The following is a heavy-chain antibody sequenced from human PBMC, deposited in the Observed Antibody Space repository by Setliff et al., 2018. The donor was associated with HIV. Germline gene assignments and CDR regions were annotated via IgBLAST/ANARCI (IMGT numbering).Heavy chain of an antibody. D-gene: IGHD3-10*01. Sequence: HPGGSLRLSCAASGFTFSTYSMNWVRQAPGKGLEWVSYISSSGSTIYYADSVKGRFTISRDNAKNSLFLQMNSLTAEDTAVYYCSLSYYGSGQLDYWGQGTLVTVSS. CDR1: GFTFSTYS. J-gene: IGHJ4*02. CDR3: SLSYYGSGQLDY. CDR2: ISSSGSTI. V-gene: IGHV3-48*01.